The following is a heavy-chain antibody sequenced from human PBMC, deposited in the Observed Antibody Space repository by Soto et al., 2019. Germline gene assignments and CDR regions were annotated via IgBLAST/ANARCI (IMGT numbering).Heavy chain of an antibody. J-gene: IGHJ3*02. Sequence: PGESLKISCKGSVYSFTSYWIGWVRQMPGKGLEWMGIIYPGDSDTRYSPSFQGQVTISADKSISTAYLQWSSLKASDTAMYYCASASYYDILTGYSSGAFDIWGQGTMVTVSS. V-gene: IGHV5-51*01. CDR3: ASASYYDILTGYSSGAFDI. CDR2: IYPGDSDT. CDR1: VYSFTSYW. D-gene: IGHD3-9*01.